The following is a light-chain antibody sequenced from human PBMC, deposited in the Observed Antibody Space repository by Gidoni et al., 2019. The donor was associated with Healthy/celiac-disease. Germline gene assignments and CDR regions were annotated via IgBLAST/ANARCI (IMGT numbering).Light chain of an antibody. CDR3: QQYDNLLYT. CDR1: QDISNY. CDR2: DAT. V-gene: IGKV1-33*01. Sequence: DIQMTQSTSSLSASVGIRVTITCQASQDISNYLNWYQQKPGKAPKLLIYDATNFETGVPSRFSGSGSGTDFTFTISSLQPEDIASYYCQQYDNLLYTFGQGTKLEIK. J-gene: IGKJ2*01.